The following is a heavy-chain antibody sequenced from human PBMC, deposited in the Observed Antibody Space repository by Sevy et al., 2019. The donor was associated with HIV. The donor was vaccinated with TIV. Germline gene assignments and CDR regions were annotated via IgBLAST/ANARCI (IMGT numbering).Heavy chain of an antibody. CDR1: GYTFTSYY. Sequence: ASVKVSCKASGYTFTSYYMHWVRQAPGQGLEWMGIINPSGGSTSYAQKFQGRVTMTRDMSTSTVYMELSSLRSEDTAVYYCARGESTVFARDYYYYGMDVWGQGTTVTVSS. D-gene: IGHD4-4*01. CDR2: INPSGGST. CDR3: ARGESTVFARDYYYYGMDV. V-gene: IGHV1-46*01. J-gene: IGHJ6*02.